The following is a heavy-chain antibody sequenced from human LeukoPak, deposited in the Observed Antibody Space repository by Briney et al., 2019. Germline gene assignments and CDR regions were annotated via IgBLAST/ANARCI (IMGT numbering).Heavy chain of an antibody. Sequence: HPGESLRLSCAASGFTLSHHWMTWVRQAPGKGLEWVANIKEDGSHTNYVDSVKGRFTLSRDNAKNSVYLQTNSLRAEDTAVYYCTKEHWGPEYWGQGTLVTVSS. CDR3: TKEHWGPEY. J-gene: IGHJ1*01. CDR1: GFTLSHHW. CDR2: IKEDGSHT. D-gene: IGHD7-27*01. V-gene: IGHV3-7*03.